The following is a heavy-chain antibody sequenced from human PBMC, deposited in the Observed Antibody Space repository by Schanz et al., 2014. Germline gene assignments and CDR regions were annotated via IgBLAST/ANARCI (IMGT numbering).Heavy chain of an antibody. CDR2: ISSSGSYI. J-gene: IGHJ4*02. CDR1: GFTVSSNH. CDR3: ASPSGYSDYGTYFDF. D-gene: IGHD5-12*01. V-gene: IGHV3-21*01. Sequence: DVQLLESGGGLVQPGGSLRLSCAVSGFTVSSNHMSWVRQAPGKGLEWVSSISSSGSYIHYADSVKGRFTISRDNSRNTLYLQMNSLRTEDTAVYYCASPSGYSDYGTYFDFWGQGTLXTVSS.